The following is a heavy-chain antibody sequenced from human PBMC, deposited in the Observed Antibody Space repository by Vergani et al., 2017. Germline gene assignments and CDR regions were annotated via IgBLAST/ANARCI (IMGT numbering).Heavy chain of an antibody. CDR2: ISYDGSNK. D-gene: IGHD6-6*01. Sequence: VQLLESGGGLVQPGGSLRLSCAASGFTFSSYAMHWVRQAPGKGLEWVAVISYDGSNKYYADSVKGRFTISRDNSKNTLYLQMNSLRAEDTAVYYCARVDSSSSHTFDYWGQGTLVTVSS. J-gene: IGHJ4*02. CDR1: GFTFSSYA. V-gene: IGHV3-30-3*01. CDR3: ARVDSSSSHTFDY.